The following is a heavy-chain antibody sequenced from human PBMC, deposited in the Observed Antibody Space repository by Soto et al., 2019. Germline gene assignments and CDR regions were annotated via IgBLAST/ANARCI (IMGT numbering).Heavy chain of an antibody. CDR1: GFSLSTSGVG. D-gene: IGHD3-10*01. CDR2: IYWNDDK. V-gene: IGHV2-5*01. Sequence: QITLKESGPTLVKPTQTLTLTCTFSGFSLSTSGVGVGWIRQPPGKALEWLALIYWNDDKRYSPSLKSRLTIPKDTPKNQVVLTMPNMDPVDTATYYCALRFGPLGWFDPWRQGTLVTVSS. CDR3: ALRFGPLGWFDP. J-gene: IGHJ5*02.